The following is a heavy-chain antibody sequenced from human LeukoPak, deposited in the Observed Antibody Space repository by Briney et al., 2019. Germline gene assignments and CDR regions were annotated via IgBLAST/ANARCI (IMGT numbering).Heavy chain of an antibody. CDR3: AKVPPGYCSSTSCFGYYFDY. CDR2: ISGSGGST. D-gene: IGHD2-2*01. CDR1: GFTFSSYA. V-gene: IGHV3-23*01. J-gene: IGHJ4*02. Sequence: GGSLRLSCAASGFTFSSYAMSWVRQAPGKGLEWVSAISGSGGSTYYADSVKGRFTISRDNSKNTPYLQMNSLRAEDTAVYYCAKVPPGYCSSTSCFGYYFDYWGQGTLVTVSS.